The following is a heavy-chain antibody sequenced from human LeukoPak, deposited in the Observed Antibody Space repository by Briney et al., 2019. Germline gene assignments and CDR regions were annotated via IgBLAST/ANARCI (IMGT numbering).Heavy chain of an antibody. CDR2: IYYSGST. Sequence: PSETLSLTCTVSGGSISSYYWSWIRQPPGKGLEWIGFIYYSGSTNYNPSLKSRVTISVDTSKNQFSLKLSSVTAADTAVYYCARVGILDAFDIWGQGTMVTVSS. D-gene: IGHD1-14*01. CDR1: GGSISSYY. V-gene: IGHV4-59*01. J-gene: IGHJ3*02. CDR3: ARVGILDAFDI.